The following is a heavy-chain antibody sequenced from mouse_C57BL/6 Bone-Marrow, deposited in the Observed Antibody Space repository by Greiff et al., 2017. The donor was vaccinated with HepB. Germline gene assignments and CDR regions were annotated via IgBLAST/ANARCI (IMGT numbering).Heavy chain of an antibody. CDR3: ARWGVDYYAMDY. D-gene: IGHD1-1*01. CDR2: IYPRSGNT. Sequence: VQLQQSGAELARPGASVKLSCKASGYTFTSYGISWVKQRTGQGLEWIGEIYPRSGNTYYNEKFKGKAALTADKSSSTAYMELRSLTSEDSAVYFCARWGVDYYAMDYWGQGTSVTVSS. CDR1: GYTFTSYG. J-gene: IGHJ4*01. V-gene: IGHV1-81*01.